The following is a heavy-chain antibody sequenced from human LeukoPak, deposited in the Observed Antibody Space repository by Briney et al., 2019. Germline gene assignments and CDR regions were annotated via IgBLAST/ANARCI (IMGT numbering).Heavy chain of an antibody. Sequence: PSETLSLTCTASGYSINSGHWWGWIRQPPGKGLEWIGYIDYSGSIYYNPSLKSRVTISVDTSKNQFSLKLTSVTAADTAVYYCARLWYYYTNWFDPWGQGTLVTVSS. CDR3: ARLWYYYTNWFDP. J-gene: IGHJ5*02. D-gene: IGHD3-10*01. CDR2: IDYSGSI. CDR1: GYSINSGHW. V-gene: IGHV4-28*05.